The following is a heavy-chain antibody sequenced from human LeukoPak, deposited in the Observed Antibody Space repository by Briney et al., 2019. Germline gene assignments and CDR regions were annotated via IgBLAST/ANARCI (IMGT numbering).Heavy chain of an antibody. CDR2: INPNSGGT. CDR3: ARDRQEGWWFDP. J-gene: IGHJ5*02. V-gene: IGHV1-2*02. Sequence: ASVKVSCKASGYTSTGYYMHWVRQAPGQGLEWMGWINPNSGGTNYAQKFQGRVTMTRDTSISTAYMELSRLRSDDTAVYYCARDRQEGWWFDPWGQGTLVTVSS. D-gene: IGHD2-15*01. CDR1: GYTSTGYY.